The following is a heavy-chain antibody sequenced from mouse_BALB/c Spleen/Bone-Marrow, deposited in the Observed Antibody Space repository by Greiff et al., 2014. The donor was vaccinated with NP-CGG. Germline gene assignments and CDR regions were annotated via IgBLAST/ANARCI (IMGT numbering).Heavy chain of an antibody. CDR2: ILPGSGST. D-gene: IGHD1-1*01. Sequence: QVQLQQSVAELMKPGASVKISCKATGYTFSSYWIEWVKQRPGHGLEWIGEILPGSGSTNYNEKFKGKATFTADTSSNTAYMQLSSLTSEDSAVYYCAREDGLWYFDVWGAGTTVTVSS. J-gene: IGHJ1*01. V-gene: IGHV1-9*01. CDR3: AREDGLWYFDV. CDR1: GYTFSSYW.